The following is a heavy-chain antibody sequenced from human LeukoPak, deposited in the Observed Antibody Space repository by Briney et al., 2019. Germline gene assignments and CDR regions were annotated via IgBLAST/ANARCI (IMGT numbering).Heavy chain of an antibody. Sequence: GGSLRLSCAASGFTFSNYAMHWVRQAPGKGLEWVAFISNNGRDKNYADSVKGRFTISRDNAKNSLYLQMNSLRAEDTAVYYCARGWRLRNDYWGQGTLVTVSS. CDR1: GFTFSNYA. V-gene: IGHV3-30*04. CDR3: ARGWRLRNDY. J-gene: IGHJ4*02. D-gene: IGHD4-17*01. CDR2: ISNNGRDK.